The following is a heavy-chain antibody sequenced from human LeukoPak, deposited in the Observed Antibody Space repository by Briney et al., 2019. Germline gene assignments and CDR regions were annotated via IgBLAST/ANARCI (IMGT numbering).Heavy chain of an antibody. CDR2: ISGSGGST. V-gene: IGHV3-23*01. CDR1: GFTFSSYR. Sequence: GGSLRLSCAASGFTFSSYRMNWVRQPPGKGLEWVSAISGSGGSTYYADSVKGRFTISRDNSKNTLYLQMNSLRAEDTAVYYCAAPEIWFGVDWGQGTLVTVSS. J-gene: IGHJ4*02. CDR3: AAPEIWFGVD. D-gene: IGHD3-10*01.